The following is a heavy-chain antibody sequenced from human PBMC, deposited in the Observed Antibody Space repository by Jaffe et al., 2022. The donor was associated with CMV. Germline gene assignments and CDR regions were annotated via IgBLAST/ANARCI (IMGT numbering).Heavy chain of an antibody. V-gene: IGHV3-73*01. CDR1: GFTFSGSA. CDR2: IRSKANSYAT. Sequence: EVQLVESGGGLVQPGGSLKLSCAASGFTFSGSAMHWVRQASGKGLEWVGRIRSKANSYATAYAASVKGRFTISRDDSKNTAYLRLNSLKTEDTAVYYCSSSGGSYSTFDYWGQGTLVTVSS. CDR3: SSSGGSYSTFDY. D-gene: IGHD1-26*01. J-gene: IGHJ4*02.